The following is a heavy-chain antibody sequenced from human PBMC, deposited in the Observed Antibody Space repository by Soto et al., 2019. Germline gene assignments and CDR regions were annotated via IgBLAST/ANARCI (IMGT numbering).Heavy chain of an antibody. J-gene: IGHJ4*02. Sequence: PGGSLRLSCAASGFTFSSYGMHWVRQAPGKGLEWVAVIWYDGSNKYYADSVKGRFTISRDNSKNTLYLQMNSLRAEDTAVYYCARDGYSGYESLYSSSSFFDYWGQGTLVTVSS. CDR1: GFTFSSYG. V-gene: IGHV3-33*01. CDR2: IWYDGSNK. CDR3: ARDGYSGYESLYSSSSFFDY. D-gene: IGHD5-12*01.